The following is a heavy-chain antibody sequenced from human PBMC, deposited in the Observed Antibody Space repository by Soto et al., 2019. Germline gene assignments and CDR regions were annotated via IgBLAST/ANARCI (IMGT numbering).Heavy chain of an antibody. Sequence: VGSLRVSCAASGFTFNNYWMHWVRQAPGKGLVWVSRIKTDGSSPNYADSVEGRFTISSDNAKNTLYLQMNSLRVEDTAVYYCARDRIAGSGSCDNWGQGTLVTVSS. D-gene: IGHD3-10*01. CDR3: ARDRIAGSGSCDN. CDR2: IKTDGSSP. J-gene: IGHJ4*02. CDR1: GFTFNNYW. V-gene: IGHV3-74*01.